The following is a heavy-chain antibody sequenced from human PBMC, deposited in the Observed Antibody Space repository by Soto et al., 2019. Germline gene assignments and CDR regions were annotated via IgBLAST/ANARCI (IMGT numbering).Heavy chain of an antibody. Sequence: GESLRLSCAASGFTSSNYWMSWVRQAPGKGLEWVANIKQDGSEKYYVDSVKGRFTISRDNAKNSLYLQMNCLRAEHTAVYYCAGYSSSWYVGYWGQGTLVTVSS. CDR3: AGYSSSWYVGY. CDR2: IKQDGSEK. J-gene: IGHJ4*02. CDR1: GFTSSNYW. D-gene: IGHD6-13*01. V-gene: IGHV3-7*01.